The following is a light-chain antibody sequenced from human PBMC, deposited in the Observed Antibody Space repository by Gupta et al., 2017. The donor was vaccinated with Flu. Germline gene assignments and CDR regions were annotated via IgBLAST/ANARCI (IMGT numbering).Light chain of an antibody. V-gene: IGKV1-5*01. Sequence: DIQMTQFPSVLSASIGGRVTITCRASPCLRHWLPWSQLKPGKGPKPLIYFASTLHAGVSSRCSGGGSGKEFTLTISRVQHDVAATYFCHHNSWSPRTFGQGTRLEIK. CDR1: PCLRHW. CDR3: HHNSWSPRT. CDR2: FAS. J-gene: IGKJ5*01.